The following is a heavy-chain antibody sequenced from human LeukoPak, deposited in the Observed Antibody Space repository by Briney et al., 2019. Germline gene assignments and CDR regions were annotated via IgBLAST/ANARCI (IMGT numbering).Heavy chain of an antibody. Sequence: SETLSLTCTVSGGSISSVSYHWSWIRQPAGKGLEWIGRIYTSGSTNYNPSLKSRVTISVDTSKNQFSLKLSSVTAADTAVYYCARDGIVVVPAAIGYYYYYMDVWGKGTTVTVSS. CDR1: GGSISSVSYH. D-gene: IGHD2-2*02. V-gene: IGHV4-61*02. J-gene: IGHJ6*03. CDR3: ARDGIVVVPAAIGYYYYYMDV. CDR2: IYTSGST.